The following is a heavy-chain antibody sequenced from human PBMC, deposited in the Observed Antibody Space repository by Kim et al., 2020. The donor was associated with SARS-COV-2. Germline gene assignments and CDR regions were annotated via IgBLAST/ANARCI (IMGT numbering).Heavy chain of an antibody. D-gene: IGHD3-16*01. CDR2: ISYSGTT. Sequence: SETLSLTCTVSGRSLNSGSYYWGWIRQPPGKGLEWIGTISYSGTTYYNPSLKSRVTISVDTSKNQFSLNLSSVTAADTAVYYCARHDGGMNNNFDYWGQGTLVTVSS. J-gene: IGHJ4*02. V-gene: IGHV4-39*01. CDR3: ARHDGGMNNNFDY. CDR1: GRSLNSGSYY.